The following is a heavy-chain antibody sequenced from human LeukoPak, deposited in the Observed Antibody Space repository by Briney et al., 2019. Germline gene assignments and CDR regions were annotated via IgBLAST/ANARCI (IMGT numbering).Heavy chain of an antibody. CDR2: ISAYNGNT. D-gene: IGHD3-10*01. CDR1: GYTFTSYG. CDR3: AREYYGSGSYYP. V-gene: IGHV1-18*01. Sequence: ASVKVSCKASGYTFTSYGISWVRQAPGQGLEWVGWISAYNGNTNYAQKLQGRVTMTTDTSTSTAYMELRSLRSEDTAVYYCAREYYGSGSYYPWGQGTLVTVSS. J-gene: IGHJ5*02.